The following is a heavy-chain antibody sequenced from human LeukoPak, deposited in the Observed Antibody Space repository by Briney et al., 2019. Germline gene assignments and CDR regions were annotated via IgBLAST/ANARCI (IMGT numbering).Heavy chain of an antibody. V-gene: IGHV6-1*01. CDR3: ARELYVFRAGEPGLTGNWFDP. CDR2: TYYRSNRSKWYY. Sequence: SQTLSLTCAISGDSVSSNSAAWNWIRQSPSRGLEWLGRTYYRSNRSKWYYEYAVSVKSRITINPDTSKNQFSLQLNSVTPEDTAVYYCARELYVFRAGEPGLTGNWFDPWGQGTLVTVSS. CDR1: GDSVSSNSAA. J-gene: IGHJ5*02. D-gene: IGHD1-14*01.